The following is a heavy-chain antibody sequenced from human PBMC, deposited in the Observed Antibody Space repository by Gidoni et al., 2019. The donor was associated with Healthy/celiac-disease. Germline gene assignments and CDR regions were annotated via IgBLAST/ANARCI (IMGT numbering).Heavy chain of an antibody. V-gene: IGHV3-23*01. D-gene: IGHD3-3*01. Sequence: EVQLLESGGGLVQPGGSLRLSCAASGFPFSSYAMSWVRQAPGQGLEWVSAIRGSGGSTYYADSVKGRFTISRDNSKNTLYLQMNSLRAEDTAVYYCAKTPRSYFGVVITFDYWGQGTLVTVSS. J-gene: IGHJ4*02. CDR2: IRGSGGST. CDR1: GFPFSSYA. CDR3: AKTPRSYFGVVITFDY.